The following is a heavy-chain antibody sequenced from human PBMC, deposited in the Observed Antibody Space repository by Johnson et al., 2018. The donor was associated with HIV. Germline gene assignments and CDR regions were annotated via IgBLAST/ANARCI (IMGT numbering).Heavy chain of an antibody. CDR3: ARVEWELDAFDI. J-gene: IGHJ3*02. D-gene: IGHD1-26*01. CDR1: GFTFSSYA. V-gene: IGHV3-11*04. Sequence: QVQLVESGGGLVKPGGSLRLSCAASGFTFSSYAMSWVRQAPGKGLEWVSYISSSGSTIYYADSVKGRFTISRDNAKNSLYLQMNSLRAEDTAVYYCARVEWELDAFDIWGQGTMVTVSS. CDR2: ISSSGSTI.